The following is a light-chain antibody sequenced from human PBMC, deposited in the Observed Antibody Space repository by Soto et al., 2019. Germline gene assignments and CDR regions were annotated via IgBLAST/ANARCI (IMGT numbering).Light chain of an antibody. CDR3: SSYTSSSTQV. Sequence: QSALTQPASVSGSPGQSITISCTGTSSDVGGYNYVSWYQQHPGKAPKLMIYEVSHRPSGFSNRFSGSKSGNTASLTISGLQAEDEADYYCSSYTSSSTQVFGGGTKLTVL. CDR2: EVS. V-gene: IGLV2-14*01. J-gene: IGLJ2*01. CDR1: SSDVGGYNY.